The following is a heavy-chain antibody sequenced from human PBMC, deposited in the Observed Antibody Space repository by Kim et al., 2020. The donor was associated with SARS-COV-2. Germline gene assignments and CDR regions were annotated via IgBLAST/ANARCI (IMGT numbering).Heavy chain of an antibody. CDR1: GGSISSGGYY. V-gene: IGHV4-31*03. D-gene: IGHD3-22*01. CDR2: IYYSGST. Sequence: SETLSLTCTVSGGSISSGGYYWSWIRQHPGKGLEWIGYIYYSGSTYYNPSLKSRVTISVDTSKNQFSLKLSSVTAADTAVYYCARDQMYYYDSSGYYRPYYYYGMDVWGQGTTVTVSS. CDR3: ARDQMYYYDSSGYYRPYYYYGMDV. J-gene: IGHJ6*02.